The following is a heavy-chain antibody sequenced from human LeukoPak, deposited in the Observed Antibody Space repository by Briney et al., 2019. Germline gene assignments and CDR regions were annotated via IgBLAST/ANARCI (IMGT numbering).Heavy chain of an antibody. CDR3: ASIRRGLSIAAAGTGFDY. V-gene: IGHV4-39*01. D-gene: IGHD6-13*01. Sequence: SETLSLTCTVSGGSISSSSYCWGWIRQPPGKGLEWIGSIYYSGSTYYNPSLKSRVTISVDTSKNQFSLKLSSVTAADTAVYYCASIRRGLSIAAAGTGFDYWGQGTLVTVSS. CDR1: GGSISSSSYC. CDR2: IYYSGST. J-gene: IGHJ4*02.